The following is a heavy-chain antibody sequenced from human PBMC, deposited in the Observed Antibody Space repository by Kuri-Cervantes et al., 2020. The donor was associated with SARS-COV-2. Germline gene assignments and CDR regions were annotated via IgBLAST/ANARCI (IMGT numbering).Heavy chain of an antibody. J-gene: IGHJ6*02. CDR1: GYTFTSYG. CDR3: ARIIGYSSGRHYYYYGMDV. CDR2: IIPIFGTA. V-gene: IGHV1-69*13. D-gene: IGHD6-19*01. Sequence: SVKVSCKASGYTFTSYGISWVRQAPGQGLEWMGGIIPIFGTANYAQKFQGRVTITADESTSTAYMELSSLRSEDTAVYYCARIIGYSSGRHYYYYGMDVWGQGTTVTVSS.